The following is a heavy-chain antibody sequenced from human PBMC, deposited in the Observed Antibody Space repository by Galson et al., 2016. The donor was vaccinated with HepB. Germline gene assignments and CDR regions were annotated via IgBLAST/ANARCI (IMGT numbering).Heavy chain of an antibody. V-gene: IGHV3-30-3*01. Sequence: SLRLSCAASGFTFRDHAMHWVRQAPGKGLEWVSLISFDGNNKDYANSVKVRFTITRDNSKTSLYLEMMSLRLEDTAIYFCAKDRGHGCSGGSCSMLDSWGQGTLVTVSS. D-gene: IGHD2-15*01. CDR2: ISFDGNNK. CDR3: AKDRGHGCSGGSCSMLDS. CDR1: GFTFRDHA. J-gene: IGHJ5*01.